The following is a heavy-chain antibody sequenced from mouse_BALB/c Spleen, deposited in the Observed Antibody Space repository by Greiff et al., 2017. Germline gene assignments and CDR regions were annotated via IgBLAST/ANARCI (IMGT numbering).Heavy chain of an antibody. D-gene: IGHD2-4*01. CDR3: ARNGDYEGGFAY. CDR2: IWGGGST. J-gene: IGHJ3*01. CDR1: GFSLSRYS. V-gene: IGHV2-6-4*01. Sequence: VKLMESGPVLVAPSQSLSITCTVSGFSLSRYSVHWVRQPPGKGLEWLGMIWGGGSTDYNSALKSRLSISKDNSKSQVFLKMNSLQTDDTAMYYCARNGDYEGGFAYWGQGTLVTVSA.